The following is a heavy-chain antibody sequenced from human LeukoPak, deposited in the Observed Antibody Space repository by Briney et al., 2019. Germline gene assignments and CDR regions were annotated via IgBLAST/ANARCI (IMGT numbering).Heavy chain of an antibody. Sequence: GGSLRLSCAASGFIFTNYFMSWVRQAPGKGLEWVASIKHDGSEKYYVDSVRVRFTISRDNTMNSLYLQMSSLRAEDTAVYYCATDRGWRTSGYYLYYFEYWGQGTLVTYSS. CDR1: GFIFTNYF. CDR2: IKHDGSEK. D-gene: IGHD3-3*01. V-gene: IGHV3-7*01. CDR3: ATDRGWRTSGYYLYYFEY. J-gene: IGHJ4*02.